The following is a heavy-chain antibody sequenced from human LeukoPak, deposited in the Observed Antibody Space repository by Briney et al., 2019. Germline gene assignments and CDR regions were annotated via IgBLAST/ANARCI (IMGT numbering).Heavy chain of an antibody. Sequence: AAVKVSCKASGYNFTSYYMHWVRQAPGQGLEWMGIINPSGGTTSYAQKFQGRVTVTRDTCTSTVYMELSSLRSEDTAVYYCARGLVVVTGLRTRGSFDIWGQGTMVTVSS. CDR2: INPSGGTT. V-gene: IGHV1-46*01. D-gene: IGHD2-21*02. J-gene: IGHJ3*02. CDR3: ARGLVVVTGLRTRGSFDI. CDR1: GYNFTSYY.